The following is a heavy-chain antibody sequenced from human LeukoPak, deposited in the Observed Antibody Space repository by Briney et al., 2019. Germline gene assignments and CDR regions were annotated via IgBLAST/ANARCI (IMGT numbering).Heavy chain of an antibody. V-gene: IGHV3-49*04. D-gene: IGHD3-3*01. CDR2: FRSKAYGGTT. Sequence: GGSLRLSCTTPGFTFGDYAVSWVRQAPGKGLEWVGFFRSKAYGGTTDYAASVKGRFTVSRDDSKGVAYLQMNSLKTEDTAVYYCTRDMVGYDFWSGYSDYWGQGTLVTVSS. J-gene: IGHJ4*02. CDR1: GFTFGDYA. CDR3: TRDMVGYDFWSGYSDY.